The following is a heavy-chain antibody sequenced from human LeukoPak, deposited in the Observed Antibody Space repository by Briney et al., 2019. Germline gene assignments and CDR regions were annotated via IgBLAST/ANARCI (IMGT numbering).Heavy chain of an antibody. CDR1: GFTFDNYA. V-gene: IGHV3-9*01. J-gene: IGHJ4*02. CDR2: ISWNSGYI. CDR3: AKVRGTYSSGYFFDY. Sequence: GRSLRLSCAASGFTFDNYAMHWVRQAQGKGLEWLSIISWNSGYIGYADSVKGRFTISRDNAKKSLDLQMNSLRAEDTAFYYCAKVRGTYSSGYFFDYWGKGTLVTVSS. D-gene: IGHD6-19*01.